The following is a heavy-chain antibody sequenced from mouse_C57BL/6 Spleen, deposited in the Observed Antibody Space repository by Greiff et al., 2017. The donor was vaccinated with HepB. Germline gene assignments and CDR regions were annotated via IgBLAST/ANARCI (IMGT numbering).Heavy chain of an antibody. D-gene: IGHD2-1*01. Sequence: EVKLMESGGGLVQPGGSMKLSCVASGFTFSNYWMNWVRQSPEKGLEWVAQIRLKSDNYATHYAESVKGRFTISRDDSKSSVYLQMNNLRAEDTGIYYCTSPVYYGNFWGQGTTLTVSS. CDR3: TSPVYYGNF. J-gene: IGHJ2*01. V-gene: IGHV6-3*01. CDR2: IRLKSDNYAT. CDR1: GFTFSNYW.